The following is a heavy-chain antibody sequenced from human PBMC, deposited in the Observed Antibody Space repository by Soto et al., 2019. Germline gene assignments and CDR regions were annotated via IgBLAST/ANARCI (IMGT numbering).Heavy chain of an antibody. CDR2: IWYVGSNK. CDR3: ARDKTPGIAAAGLHY. V-gene: IGHV3-33*01. J-gene: IGHJ4*02. Sequence: RRLSCAASGFTFSSYGMHWVRQAPGKGLEWVAVIWYVGSNKYYADSVKGRFTISRDNSKNTLYLQMNSLRAEDTAVYYCARDKTPGIAAAGLHYWRPGTLVTVSS. CDR1: GFTFSSYG. D-gene: IGHD6-13*01.